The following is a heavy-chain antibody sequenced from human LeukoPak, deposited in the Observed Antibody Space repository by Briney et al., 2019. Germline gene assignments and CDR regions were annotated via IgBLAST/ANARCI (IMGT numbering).Heavy chain of an antibody. V-gene: IGHV4-34*01. CDR3: ARRLRNYYGSGSYYNVLDY. J-gene: IGHJ4*02. CDR1: GGPFSGYY. D-gene: IGHD3-10*01. Sequence: SETLSLTCAVYGGPFSGYYWSWIRQPPGKGLEWIGEINHSGSTNYNPSLKSRVTISVGTSNNQFSLKLSSVTAADTAVYYCARRLRNYYGSGSYYNVLDYWGQGTLVTVSS. CDR2: INHSGST.